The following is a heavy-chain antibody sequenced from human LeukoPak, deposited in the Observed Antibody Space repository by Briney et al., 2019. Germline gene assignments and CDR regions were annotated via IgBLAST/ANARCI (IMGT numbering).Heavy chain of an antibody. D-gene: IGHD3-9*01. Sequence: ASVRVSCKASGGTFSSYAISWVRQAPGQGLEWMGGIIPIFGTANYAQKFQGRVTITADESTSTAYMELSSLRSEDTAVYYCARDPRSLRYFDWSYFDYWGQGTLVTVSS. V-gene: IGHV1-69*01. J-gene: IGHJ4*02. CDR3: ARDPRSLRYFDWSYFDY. CDR2: IIPIFGTA. CDR1: GGTFSSYA.